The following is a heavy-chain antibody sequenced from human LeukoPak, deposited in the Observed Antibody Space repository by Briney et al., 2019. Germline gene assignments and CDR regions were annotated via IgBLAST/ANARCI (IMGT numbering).Heavy chain of an antibody. CDR3: ARDSRKGASYYDFWSGYVYYYYGMDV. CDR1: GFTFSDYY. D-gene: IGHD3-3*01. CDR2: ISSSSSTI. V-gene: IGHV3-11*04. J-gene: IGHJ6*02. Sequence: GGSLRLSCAASGFTFSDYYMSWIRQAPGKGLEWVSYISSSSSTIYYADSVKGRFTISRDNAKNSLYLQMNSLRAEDTAVYYCARDSRKGASYYDFWSGYVYYYYGMDVWGQGTTVTVSS.